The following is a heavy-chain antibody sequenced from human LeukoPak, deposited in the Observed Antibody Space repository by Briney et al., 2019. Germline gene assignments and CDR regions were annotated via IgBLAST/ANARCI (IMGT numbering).Heavy chain of an antibody. V-gene: IGHV4-39*07. J-gene: IGHJ4*02. D-gene: IGHD2-15*01. CDR2: IYYSGST. CDR1: GGSISSSSYY. CDR3: ARDFRVCSAGSCYSGPFDY. Sequence: SETLSLTCTVSGGSISSSSYYWGWIRQPPGKGLECIGSIYYSGSTYYNPSLRSRVTISVDTSKNQFSLKLSSVTAADTAVYYCARDFRVCSAGSCYSGPFDYWGQGTLVTVSS.